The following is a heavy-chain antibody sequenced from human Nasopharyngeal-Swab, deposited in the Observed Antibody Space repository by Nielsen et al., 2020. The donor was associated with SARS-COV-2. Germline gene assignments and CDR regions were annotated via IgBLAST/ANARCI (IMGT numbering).Heavy chain of an antibody. J-gene: IGHJ4*02. V-gene: IGHV3-7*01. CDR3: ARDSSGWYPDLDY. Sequence: GESLKISCTASGFTFGNYWMSWVRQAPGKRLEWVANIKEDGSEKDYVDSVKGRFTISRDSAKNSLFLQMNSLRAEDTAVYYCARDSSGWYPDLDYWGQGTLVTVSS. CDR2: IKEDGSEK. CDR1: GFTFGNYW. D-gene: IGHD6-19*01.